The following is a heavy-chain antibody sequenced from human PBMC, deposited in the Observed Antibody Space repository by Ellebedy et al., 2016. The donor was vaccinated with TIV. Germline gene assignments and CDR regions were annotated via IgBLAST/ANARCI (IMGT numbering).Heavy chain of an antibody. D-gene: IGHD4-17*01. CDR1: GFSFRSYW. J-gene: IGHJ5*02. CDR3: ARRGSYGDYAVQINSWFDP. CDR2: IYQDGSDQ. V-gene: IGHV3-7*01. Sequence: PGGSLRLSCAASGFSFRSYWMSWVRQAPGKGLEWVANIYQDGSDQYYVDSVKGRFTISRDNANKSLFLQMNSLRVEDTAVYYCARRGSYGDYAVQINSWFDPWGQGTLATVSS.